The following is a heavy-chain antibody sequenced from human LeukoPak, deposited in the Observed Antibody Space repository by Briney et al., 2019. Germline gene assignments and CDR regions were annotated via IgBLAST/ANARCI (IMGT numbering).Heavy chain of an antibody. Sequence: GGSLRLSCAASGFTFSNYAMSWVRQAPGKGLEWVSAISGSGANTYYADSVKGRFTISRDNSKNTLYLQMNSLRAEDTAVYYCAKDVTRGYSGYDQGGIDYWGQGTLVTVSS. V-gene: IGHV3-23*01. CDR3: AKDVTRGYSGYDQGGIDY. CDR2: ISGSGANT. CDR1: GFTFSNYA. D-gene: IGHD5-12*01. J-gene: IGHJ4*02.